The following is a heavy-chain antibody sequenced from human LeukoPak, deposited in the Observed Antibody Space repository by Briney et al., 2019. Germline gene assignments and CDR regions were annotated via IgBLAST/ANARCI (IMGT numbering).Heavy chain of an antibody. Sequence: PSETLSLTCTVSGGSISSSSHYWGWIRQPPGKGLEWIGSIYYSGSTYYNPSLKSRVTISVDTSKNQFSLKLSSVTAADTAVYYCARVATRPFDYWGQGTLVTVSS. J-gene: IGHJ4*02. V-gene: IGHV4-39*01. CDR2: IYYSGST. D-gene: IGHD5-12*01. CDR3: ARVATRPFDY. CDR1: GGSISSSSHY.